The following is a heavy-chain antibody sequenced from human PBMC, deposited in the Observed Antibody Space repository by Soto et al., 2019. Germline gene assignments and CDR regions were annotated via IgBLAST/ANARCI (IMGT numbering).Heavy chain of an antibody. CDR3: ARDERRTCTSSTCYYFDY. J-gene: IGHJ4*02. Sequence: QVQLVQSGAEVKEPGASVKVSCKASGYSFTRYGFSWVRQAPGQRLEWMAWTSADNGDTNYAPKLQGRVTLTTDTSTGTAYMELRSLRSDDTAVYYCARDERRTCTSSTCYYFDYWGRGTLVSVSS. V-gene: IGHV1-18*04. CDR1: GYSFTRYG. CDR2: TSADNGDT. D-gene: IGHD2-2*01.